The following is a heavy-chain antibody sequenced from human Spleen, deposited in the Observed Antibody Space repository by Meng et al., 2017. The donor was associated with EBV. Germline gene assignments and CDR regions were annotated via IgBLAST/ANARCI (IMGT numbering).Heavy chain of an antibody. V-gene: IGHV4-59*01. CDR3: ARATPGYSYGYTDS. CDR2: INYLGGT. D-gene: IGHD5-18*01. Sequence: QVQLQKSGPGLVKPSETLSLTCTVSGGSIRSYYWSWIRQPPGKGLEWIGYINYLGGTNYNPSLESRVTISVATSKNQLSLTLTSVTGADTAVYYCARATPGYSYGYTDSWGQGILVTVSS. J-gene: IGHJ4*02. CDR1: GGSIRSYY.